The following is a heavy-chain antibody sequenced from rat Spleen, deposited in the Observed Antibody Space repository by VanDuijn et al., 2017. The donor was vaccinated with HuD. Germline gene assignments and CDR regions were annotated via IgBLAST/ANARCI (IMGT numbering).Heavy chain of an antibody. CDR1: GFTFSDYG. D-gene: IGHD1-11*01. CDR3: VRGPNYGSYSDYFDY. Sequence: EVQLVESGGGLVQPGRSLKLSCVASGFTFSDYGMNWIRQAPGKGLEWVAYISSHSGTIYYADTVKGRFTISRDNAQNTLYLQMSKLGSEDTAIYYCVRGPNYGSYSDYFDYWGQGVMVTVSS. CDR2: ISSHSGTI. J-gene: IGHJ2*01. V-gene: IGHV5-34*01.